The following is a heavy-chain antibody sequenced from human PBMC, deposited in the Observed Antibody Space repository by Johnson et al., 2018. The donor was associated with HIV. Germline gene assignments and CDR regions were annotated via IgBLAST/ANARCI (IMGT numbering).Heavy chain of an antibody. J-gene: IGHJ3*02. V-gene: IGHV3-30*19. Sequence: QVQLVESGGGVVQPGRSLRLSCAASGFTFSSYGMHWVRQAPGKGLEWVAVMSFDGNNRYYADSVKGRFTISRDNSKNTLYLQMNSLRAEDTAVYYCAKDLGIVGAVHRTFDIWGQGTMVTVSS. CDR1: GFTFSSYG. CDR2: MSFDGNNR. CDR3: AKDLGIVGAVHRTFDI. D-gene: IGHD1-26*01.